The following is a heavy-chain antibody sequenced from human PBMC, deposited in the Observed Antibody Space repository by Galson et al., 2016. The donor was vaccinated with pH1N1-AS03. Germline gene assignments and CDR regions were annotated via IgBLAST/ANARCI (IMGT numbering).Heavy chain of an antibody. V-gene: IGHV5-51*01. J-gene: IGHJ5*01. Sequence: QSGAEVKKPGESLKISCRASAYIFGNYWFAWVRQMPGKGLEWMGIMYPANSDIRYSPSFQGQVTISADTSINTVFLEWSSLRASGTAIYYCARRVSLTGREFDSWGRGTQVTVSS. CDR2: MYPANSDI. D-gene: IGHD3-9*01. CDR3: ARRVSLTGREFDS. CDR1: AYIFGNYW.